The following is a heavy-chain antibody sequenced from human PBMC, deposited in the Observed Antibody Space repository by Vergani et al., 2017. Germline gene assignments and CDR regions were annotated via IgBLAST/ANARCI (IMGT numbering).Heavy chain of an antibody. CDR3: GRGPYCSSSSCYGYYMDV. CDR2: MNPNSGNT. J-gene: IGHJ6*03. V-gene: IGHV1-8*01. CDR1: GYTFTSYD. D-gene: IGHD2-2*01. Sequence: QVQLVQSGAEVKKPGASVKVSCKASGYTFTSYDINWVRQATGQGLEWMGWMNPNSGNTGYAQKFQGRVTMTRNTSISTAYMELSSLRSEDTAVYYCGRGPYCSSSSCYGYYMDVWGKGTTVTVSS.